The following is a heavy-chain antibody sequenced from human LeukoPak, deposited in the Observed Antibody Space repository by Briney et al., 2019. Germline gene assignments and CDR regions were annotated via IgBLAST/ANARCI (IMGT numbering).Heavy chain of an antibody. D-gene: IGHD1-26*01. CDR3: AKDRSPSGSYIPWYCDL. CDR1: GFTFSGHA. J-gene: IGHJ2*01. V-gene: IGHV3-23*01. Sequence: GGSLRLSCAASGFTFSGHAMTWVRQAPGKGLEWVSAILDSGASTYHADSVKGRLTISRDNSKNTLYLQMNSLRDEDTAVYYCAKDRSPSGSYIPWYCDLWRGSTLVTVSS. CDR2: ILDSGAST.